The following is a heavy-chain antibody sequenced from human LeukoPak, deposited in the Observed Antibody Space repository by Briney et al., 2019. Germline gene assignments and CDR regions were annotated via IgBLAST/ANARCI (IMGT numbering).Heavy chain of an antibody. CDR3: ARGRGMDV. CDR1: GFTFNNYL. Sequence: GGSLRLSCTASGFTFNNYLMSWVRQAPGKGLGWVANINQDGSEKSYVDSVKGRFTISRDNADNSLYLQMNSLRAEDTAVYYCARGRGMDVWGQGTTVTVSS. J-gene: IGHJ6*02. V-gene: IGHV3-7*01. CDR2: INQDGSEK.